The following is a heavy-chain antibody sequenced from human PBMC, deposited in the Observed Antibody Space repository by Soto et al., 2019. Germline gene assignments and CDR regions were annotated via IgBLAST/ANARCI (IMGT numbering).Heavy chain of an antibody. D-gene: IGHD1-1*01. V-gene: IGHV2-5*02. CDR1: GFSLTSRPMG. J-gene: IGHJ4*02. CDR2: IYRDDDK. Sequence: QITLKESGPTRVKPTQTLTLTCTFSGFSLTSRPMGVGWIRQPPGKALEWLVFIYRDDDKRYNPSLNNRLTITKDTSGNQVVLTMTNMDPVDTATYYCAHRLSGYNWNGGYFDYWGQGALVTVSS. CDR3: AHRLSGYNWNGGYFDY.